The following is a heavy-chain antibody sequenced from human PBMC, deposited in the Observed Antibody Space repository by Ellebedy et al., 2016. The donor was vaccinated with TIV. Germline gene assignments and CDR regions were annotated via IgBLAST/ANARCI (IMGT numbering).Heavy chain of an antibody. CDR3: ARRNSGSRGVDI. Sequence: GESLKISCAASAFTFKSYAMNWVRQAPGKGLEWVSGISARSDSTYYADSVKGRFTISRDNSKNTLYLQMNSLRVEDTAVYYCARRNSGSRGVDIWGQGTTVTVSS. CDR1: AFTFKSYA. D-gene: IGHD3-10*01. V-gene: IGHV3-23*01. CDR2: ISARSDST. J-gene: IGHJ6*02.